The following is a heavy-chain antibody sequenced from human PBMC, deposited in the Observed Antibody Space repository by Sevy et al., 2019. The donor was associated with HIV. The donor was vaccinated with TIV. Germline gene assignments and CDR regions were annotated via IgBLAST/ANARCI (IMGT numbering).Heavy chain of an antibody. CDR1: GFTFSSYA. D-gene: IGHD3-22*01. CDR3: AGGRYDSSGSFDAFDI. CDR2: IFGDGDIT. Sequence: LLPAGGSLRLSCAASGFTFSSYAMNWVRQAPGKGLEWVSSIFGDGDITYYADSVKGRFTISRDKSKNTLYLQMHSLRAEDTAVYYCAGGRYDSSGSFDAFDIWGQGTMVTVSS. V-gene: IGHV3-23*01. J-gene: IGHJ3*02.